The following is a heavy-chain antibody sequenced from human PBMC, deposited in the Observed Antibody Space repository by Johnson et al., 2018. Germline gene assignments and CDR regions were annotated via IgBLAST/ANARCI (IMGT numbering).Heavy chain of an antibody. CDR1: GFTFGDYA. V-gene: IGHV3-49*03. J-gene: IGHJ3*02. Sequence: VQLQESGGGLVQPGRSLRLSCTASGFTFGDYAMSWFRQAPGKGLEWVGFIRSKAYGGTTEYAASVTGRFTIPRDDSKSIAYLQMNSLKTEDTAVYYCARDPGDGSGWPIDAFDIWGQGTMVTVSS. D-gene: IGHD6-19*01. CDR2: IRSKAYGGTT. CDR3: ARDPGDGSGWPIDAFDI.